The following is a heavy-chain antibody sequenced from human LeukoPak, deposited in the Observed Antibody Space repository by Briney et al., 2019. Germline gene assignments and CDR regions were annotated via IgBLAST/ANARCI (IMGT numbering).Heavy chain of an antibody. V-gene: IGHV7-4-1*02. CDR1: GYTFTSYY. CDR2: INTNTGNP. J-gene: IGHJ5*02. Sequence: ASVKVSCKASGYTFTSYYMHWVRQAPGQGLEWMGWINTNTGNPTYAQGFTGRFVFSLDTSVSTAYLQISSLKAEDTAVYYCARDSQSAMVMFDPWGQGTLVTVSS. CDR3: ARDSQSAMVMFDP. D-gene: IGHD5-18*01.